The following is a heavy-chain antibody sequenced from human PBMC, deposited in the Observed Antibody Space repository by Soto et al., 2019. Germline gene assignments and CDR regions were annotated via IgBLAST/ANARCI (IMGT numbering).Heavy chain of an antibody. CDR1: GFTFINYA. V-gene: IGHV3-23*01. CDR3: ARDRLRPYYFDY. J-gene: IGHJ4*02. CDR2: ISGSGDYT. D-gene: IGHD4-17*01. Sequence: GGSLRLSCAASGFTFINYAMNWVRQAPGKGLEWVSTISGSGDYTSYADSVKGRFIISRDNSKNTLFLQMNSLRAEDTAVYYCARDRLRPYYFDYCGQGTLVRVSS.